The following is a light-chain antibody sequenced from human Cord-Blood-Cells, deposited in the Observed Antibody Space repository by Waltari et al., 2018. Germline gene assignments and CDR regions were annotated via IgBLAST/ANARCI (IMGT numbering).Light chain of an antibody. V-gene: IGLV2-14*01. Sequence: LTQPASVSGSPGQSITISCTGTSSDVGGYNYFSWYQQHPGKAPKLMIYEVSNRPSGVSNRFSGSKSGNTASLTISGLQAEDEADYYCSSYTSSSTVVFGGGTKLTVL. CDR3: SSYTSSSTVV. CDR1: SSDVGGYNY. CDR2: EVS. J-gene: IGLJ2*01.